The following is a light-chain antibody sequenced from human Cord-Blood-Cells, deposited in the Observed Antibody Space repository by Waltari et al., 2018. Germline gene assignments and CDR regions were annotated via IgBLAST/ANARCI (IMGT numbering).Light chain of an antibody. CDR2: GAS. V-gene: IGKV3-20*01. Sequence: EIVLTQSPGTLSLSPGESATLSCRASQSVSSSYLAWYQQKPGQAPTLLIYGASSRATGIPDRFSGSGSGTDFTLTISRLEPEDFAVYYCQQYGSSPFTFGPGTKVDIK. J-gene: IGKJ3*01. CDR1: QSVSSSY. CDR3: QQYGSSPFT.